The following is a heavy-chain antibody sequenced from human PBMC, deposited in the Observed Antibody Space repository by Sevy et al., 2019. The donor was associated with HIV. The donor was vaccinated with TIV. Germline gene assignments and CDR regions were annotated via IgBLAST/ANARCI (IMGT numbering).Heavy chain of an antibody. D-gene: IGHD5-12*01. CDR3: ARERIVATTAYYYYGMDV. J-gene: IGHJ6*02. V-gene: IGHV4-59*01. Sequence: SETLSLTCTVSGGSISSYYWSWIRQTPGKGLEWIGYIYYSGSTNYNPSLKSRVTISVDTSKNQFALKLSSVTAADTAVYYCARERIVATTAYYYYGMDVWGQGTTVTVSS. CDR2: IYYSGST. CDR1: GGSISSYY.